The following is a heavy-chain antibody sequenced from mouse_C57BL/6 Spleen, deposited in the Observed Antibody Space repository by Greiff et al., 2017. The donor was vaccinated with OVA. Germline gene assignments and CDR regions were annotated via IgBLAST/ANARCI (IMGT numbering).Heavy chain of an antibody. J-gene: IGHJ4*01. D-gene: IGHD1-1*01. V-gene: IGHV1-19*01. Sequence: EVQLQQSGPVLVKPGASVKMSCKASGYTFTDYYMNWVKQSHGKSLEWIGVINPYNGGTSYNQKFKGKATLTVDKSSSTAYMELNSLTSEDSAVYYGAREYYYGSSPYAMDYWGQGTSVTVSS. CDR2: INPYNGGT. CDR3: AREYYYGSSPYAMDY. CDR1: GYTFTDYY.